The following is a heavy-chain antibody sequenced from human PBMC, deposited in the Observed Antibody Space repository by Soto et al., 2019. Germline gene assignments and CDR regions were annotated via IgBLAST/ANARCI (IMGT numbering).Heavy chain of an antibody. CDR3: VHSRCGGDCLRSDSSHYYYGMDV. J-gene: IGHJ6*02. CDR2: IYWDGDK. Sequence: SGPRRVNPTQTLTLTCTFSGFSLNTGGLGVGWIRQPPGKALEWLALIYWDGDKRYSPSLQSRLSITKDTSNNQVVLTMTNMDPVDTATYYCVHSRCGGDCLRSDSSHYYYGMDVWGQGNTVTVSS. V-gene: IGHV2-5*02. CDR1: GFSLNTGGLG. D-gene: IGHD2-21*02.